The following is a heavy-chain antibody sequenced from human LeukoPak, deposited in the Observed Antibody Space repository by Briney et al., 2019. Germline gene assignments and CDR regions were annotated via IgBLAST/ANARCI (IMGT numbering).Heavy chain of an antibody. CDR1: GYTFTSYG. D-gene: IGHD3-9*01. Sequence: ASVKVSCKASGYTFTSYGISWVRQAPGQGLEWMGWISAYNGNTNYAQKLQGRVTMTTDTSTSTAYMELRSLRSDDTVVYYCARAVYDILTFTYYYYYMDVWGKGTTVTVSS. CDR3: ARAVYDILTFTYYYYYMDV. CDR2: ISAYNGNT. J-gene: IGHJ6*03. V-gene: IGHV1-18*01.